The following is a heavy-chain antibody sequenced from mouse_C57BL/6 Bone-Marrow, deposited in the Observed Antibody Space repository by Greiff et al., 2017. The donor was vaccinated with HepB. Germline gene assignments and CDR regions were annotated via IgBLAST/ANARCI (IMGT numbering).Heavy chain of an antibody. CDR1: GFSLKSYA. J-gene: IGHJ4*01. V-gene: IGHV2-9-1*01. CDR3: ARNPPTIVTSYYYAMDY. Sequence: VQRGEAGQGLVAPSQSLSSTGTVSGFSLKSYAISWVRQPPGKGLEWLGVIWTGGGTNYNSALKSRLSSSKDNSKSQVFLKMNSLQTDDTARYYCARNPPTIVTSYYYAMDYWGQGTSVTVSS. D-gene: IGHD2-5*01. CDR2: IWTGGGT.